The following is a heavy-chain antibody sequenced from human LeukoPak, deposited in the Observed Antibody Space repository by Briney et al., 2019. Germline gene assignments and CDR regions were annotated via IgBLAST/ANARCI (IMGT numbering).Heavy chain of an antibody. V-gene: IGHV1-69*13. D-gene: IGHD4-23*01. Sequence: SVKVSCKASGGTFSSYAISWVRQAPGQGLEWMGGIIPIFGTANYAQKFQGRVTITADESTSTAYMELSSLRSEDTAVYYCAVGGNSSPYYYYYYMDVWGKGTTVTVSS. CDR2: IIPIFGTA. CDR3: AVGGNSSPYYYYYYMDV. CDR1: GGTFSSYA. J-gene: IGHJ6*03.